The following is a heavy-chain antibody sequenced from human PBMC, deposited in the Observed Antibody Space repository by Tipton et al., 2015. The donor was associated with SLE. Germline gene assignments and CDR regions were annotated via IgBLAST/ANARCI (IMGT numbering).Heavy chain of an antibody. J-gene: IGHJ5*02. V-gene: IGHV3-20*04. CDR2: INWNGGST. D-gene: IGHD6-13*01. CDR3: ARDRKQPGHNWFDP. CDR1: GFTFDDYG. Sequence: GSLRLSCAASGFTFDDYGMSWVRQAPGKGLEWVSGINWNGGSTGYADSVKGRFTISRDNAKNSLYLQMNSLRAEDTAVYYCARDRKQPGHNWFDPWGQGTLVTVSS.